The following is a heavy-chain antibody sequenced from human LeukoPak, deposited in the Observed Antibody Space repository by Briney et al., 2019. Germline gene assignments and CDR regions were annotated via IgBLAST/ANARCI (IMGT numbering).Heavy chain of an antibody. CDR2: IYYSGST. J-gene: IGHJ4*02. CDR3: ARRRLLWFGECDY. CDR1: GGSISSSSYY. Sequence: SETLSLTCTVSGGSISSSSYYWGWIRQPPGKGLEWIGSIYYSGSTYYNPSLKSRVTISVDTSKNQFSLKLSSVTAADTAVYYCARRRLLWFGECDYWGQGTLVTVSS. D-gene: IGHD3-10*01. V-gene: IGHV4-39*01.